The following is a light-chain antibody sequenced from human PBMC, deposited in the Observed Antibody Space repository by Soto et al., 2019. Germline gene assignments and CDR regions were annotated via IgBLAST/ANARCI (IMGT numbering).Light chain of an antibody. J-gene: IGLJ1*01. V-gene: IGLV2-14*03. Sequence: QPASVSGSPGQSITISCTGTSSDVGSYKYVSWYQQHPGKAPKLMIYDVSNRPSGVSNRFSGSKSGNTASLTISGLRAEDEADYYCNSYTTSSTLVFGTGTKLTVL. CDR3: NSYTTSSTLV. CDR2: DVS. CDR1: SSDVGSYKY.